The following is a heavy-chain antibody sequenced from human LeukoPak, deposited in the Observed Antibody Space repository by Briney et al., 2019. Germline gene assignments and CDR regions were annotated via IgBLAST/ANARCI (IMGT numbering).Heavy chain of an antibody. CDR1: GFSFNNYA. CDR2: ISTTGGST. D-gene: IGHD4-23*01. Sequence: GGSLRLSCAASGFSFNNYAMSWVRQAPGKGLEWVSAISTTGGSTYYADSVKGRFTVSRDNSKNTLSLQMDSLRVEDTALYYCAKDWTTVVAPKGYYFDSWGQGTLVTVSS. J-gene: IGHJ4*02. CDR3: AKDWTTVVAPKGYYFDS. V-gene: IGHV3-23*01.